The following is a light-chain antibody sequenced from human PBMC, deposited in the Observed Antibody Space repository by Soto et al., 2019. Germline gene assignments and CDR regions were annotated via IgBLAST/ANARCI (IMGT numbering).Light chain of an antibody. V-gene: IGKV1-5*01. J-gene: IGKJ1*01. CDR1: QSISSW. CDR2: DAS. Sequence: DIQMTQSPSTLSASVGDRVTITCRASQSISSWLAWYQQKPGKAPKLLIYDASSLESGVPSRFSGSGSGTEFALTINSLQPDDFATYYCQQYHIYSGRFGQGTK. CDR3: QQYHIYSGR.